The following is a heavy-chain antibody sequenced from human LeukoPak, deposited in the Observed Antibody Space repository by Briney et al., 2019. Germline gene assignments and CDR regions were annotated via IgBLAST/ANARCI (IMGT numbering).Heavy chain of an antibody. J-gene: IGHJ4*02. Sequence: GSLRLSCAASGFTFSSYAMHWVRQAPGKGLEWVAVISYDGSNKYYADSVKVRFTISRDNSKNTLYLQMNSLKTEDAAVYYCTRVLTNCSETSCSPFDYWGQGALVTVSS. D-gene: IGHD2-2*01. CDR1: GFTFSSYA. CDR3: TRVLTNCSETSCSPFDY. CDR2: ISYDGSNK. V-gene: IGHV3-30-3*01.